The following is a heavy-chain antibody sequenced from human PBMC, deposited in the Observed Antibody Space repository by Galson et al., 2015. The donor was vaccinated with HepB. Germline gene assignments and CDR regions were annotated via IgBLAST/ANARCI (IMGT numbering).Heavy chain of an antibody. CDR1: GFTFSSYA. D-gene: IGHD3-10*01. J-gene: IGHJ3*02. CDR3: AKTVWFGELRPDDALDI. Sequence: LRLSCAASGFTFSSYAMSWVRQAPGKGLEWVSAISGSGGSTYYADSVKGRFTISRDNSKNTLYLQMNSLRAEDTAVYYCAKTVWFGELRPDDALDIWGQGTMVTVSS. V-gene: IGHV3-23*01. CDR2: ISGSGGST.